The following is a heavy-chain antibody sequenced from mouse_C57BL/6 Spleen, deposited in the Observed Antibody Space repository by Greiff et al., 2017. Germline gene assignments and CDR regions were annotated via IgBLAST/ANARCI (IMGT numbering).Heavy chain of an antibody. CDR3: ARSSNWGFDY. CDR1: GFTFSSYG. J-gene: IGHJ2*01. V-gene: IGHV5-6*01. D-gene: IGHD4-1*01. CDR2: ISSGGSYT. Sequence: EVQGVESGGDLVKPGGSLKLSCAASGFTFSSYGMSWVRQTPDKRLEWVATISSGGSYTYYPDSVKGRFTISRDNAKNTLYLQMSSLKSEDTAMYYCARSSNWGFDYWGQGTTLTVSS.